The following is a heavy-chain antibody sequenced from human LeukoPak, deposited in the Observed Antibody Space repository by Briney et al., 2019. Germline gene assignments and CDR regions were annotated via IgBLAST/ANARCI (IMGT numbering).Heavy chain of an antibody. Sequence: PGGSLRLSCAASGFTFTSYSMNWVRQAPGKGLEWVSTISGGGGSTYYADSVKGRFTISRDNSKNTLYLQVNSLRAEDTAVYYCARSTGGYNWNAAFDYWGQGTLVTVSS. V-gene: IGHV3-23*01. CDR3: ARSTGGYNWNAAFDY. CDR2: ISGGGGST. D-gene: IGHD1-20*01. CDR1: GFTFTSYS. J-gene: IGHJ4*02.